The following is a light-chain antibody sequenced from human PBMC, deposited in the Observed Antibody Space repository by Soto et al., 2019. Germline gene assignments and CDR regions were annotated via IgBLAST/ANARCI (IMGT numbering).Light chain of an antibody. Sequence: DIQMTQSPSTLSASVGDRVTITCRASQSISSWLAWYQQKPGKAPKLLIYDASSLESGVPSRFSGSGSGTEFTLTISSLQPDYFATYYCQQYRTFGQGTKVDIK. J-gene: IGKJ1*01. CDR2: DAS. CDR1: QSISSW. CDR3: QQYRT. V-gene: IGKV1-5*01.